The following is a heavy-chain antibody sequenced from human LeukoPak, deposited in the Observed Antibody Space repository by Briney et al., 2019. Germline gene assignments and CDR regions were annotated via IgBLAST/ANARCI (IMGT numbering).Heavy chain of an antibody. D-gene: IGHD2-2*01. CDR3: ARGDIVVVPAAIEDWFDP. CDR1: GYTFTGYY. Sequence: GASVKVSCKASGYTFTGYYMHWVRQAPGQGLEWMGWINPNSGGTNYAQKFQGRVTMTRDTSISTAYMELSRLRSDDTAVYYCARGDIVVVPAAIEDWFDPWGQGTLVTVSS. CDR2: INPNSGGT. J-gene: IGHJ5*02. V-gene: IGHV1-2*02.